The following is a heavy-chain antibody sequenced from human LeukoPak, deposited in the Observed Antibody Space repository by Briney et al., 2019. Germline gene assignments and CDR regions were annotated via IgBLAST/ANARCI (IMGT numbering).Heavy chain of an antibody. CDR3: ARVRQSGSPLDY. CDR1: GFTFSDYY. D-gene: IGHD1-26*01. J-gene: IGHJ4*02. V-gene: IGHV3-11*05. Sequence: GGSLRLSCAASGFTFSDYYMSWIGQAPGKGLEWVSYISKSGDNTNYADSVKGRFTISRDNAKNSLYLQMNSLRAEDTAVYYCARVRQSGSPLDYWGQGTLVTVSS. CDR2: ISKSGDNT.